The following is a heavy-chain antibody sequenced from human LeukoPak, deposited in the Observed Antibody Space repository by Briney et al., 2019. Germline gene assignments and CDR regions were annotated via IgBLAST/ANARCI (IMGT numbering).Heavy chain of an antibody. D-gene: IGHD1-14*01. CDR2: ISGTTSGT. Sequence: GGSLRLSCAASGFTFSTCAMSWVRQAPGKGLEWVSGISGTTSGTYYADSVKGRFTISRDNSKNTLFLQINSLRAEDTAVYYCAKVRTYFYHGLDVWGQGTTVTVSS. CDR1: GFTFSTCA. CDR3: AKVRTYFYHGLDV. J-gene: IGHJ6*02. V-gene: IGHV3-23*01.